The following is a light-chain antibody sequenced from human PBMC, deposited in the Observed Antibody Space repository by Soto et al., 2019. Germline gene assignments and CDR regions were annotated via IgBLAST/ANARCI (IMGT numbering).Light chain of an antibody. J-gene: IGKJ2*01. CDR1: PSVNSIY. Sequence: EIVLTQSPGTQSLSPGETATLSCRASPSVNSIYLAWYQHKPGQAPRLLIYRTSSRASAIPDRFSGSGSGTNFTLTISRLEPEDFGIYYCQQYGASPYTFGQGTKVDIK. CDR2: RTS. CDR3: QQYGASPYT. V-gene: IGKV3-20*01.